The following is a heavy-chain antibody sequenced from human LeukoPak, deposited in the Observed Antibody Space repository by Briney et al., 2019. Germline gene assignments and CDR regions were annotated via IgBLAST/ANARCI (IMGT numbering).Heavy chain of an antibody. Sequence: GGSLRLSCAASGFTFSSYAMSWVRQTPGKGLEWVSAISGSGGSTYYADSVKGRFTISRDNSRNTLYLQMNSLRAEDTAIYYCAKNSAAGVSSASSFDYWGQGTLVTVSS. CDR1: GFTFSSYA. V-gene: IGHV3-23*01. CDR3: AKNSAAGVSSASSFDY. D-gene: IGHD2-2*01. CDR2: ISGSGGST. J-gene: IGHJ4*02.